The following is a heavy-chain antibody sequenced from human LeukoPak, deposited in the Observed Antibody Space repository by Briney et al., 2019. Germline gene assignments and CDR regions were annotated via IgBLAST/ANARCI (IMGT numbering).Heavy chain of an antibody. V-gene: IGHV3-53*01. Sequence: GGSLRLSCAASGVTVSSNYMSWVRQALGEGLEWVSVIYIGGGTYYADSVKCRFTISRDNSKNTLYLHMNGLRAEDTAVYYCARTTPGYSSSWYGHDAFYIWGQGTMVTVSS. J-gene: IGHJ3*02. D-gene: IGHD6-13*01. CDR3: ARTTPGYSSSWYGHDAFYI. CDR1: GVTVSSNY. CDR2: IYIGGGT.